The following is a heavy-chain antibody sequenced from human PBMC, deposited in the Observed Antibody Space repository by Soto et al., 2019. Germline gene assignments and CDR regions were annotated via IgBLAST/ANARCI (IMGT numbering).Heavy chain of an antibody. CDR1: GGSISSGGYS. Sequence: QLQLQESGSGLVKPSQTLSLTCAVSGGSISSGGYSCNWIRQPPGKGLEWIGYIYHSGSTYYNPSLKRRGTISVDRSKNQFSLKLSSVTAADTAVYYCARGMPTVTTFDYWGQGTLVTVSS. CDR2: IYHSGST. CDR3: ARGMPTVTTFDY. J-gene: IGHJ4*02. V-gene: IGHV4-30-2*01. D-gene: IGHD4-17*01.